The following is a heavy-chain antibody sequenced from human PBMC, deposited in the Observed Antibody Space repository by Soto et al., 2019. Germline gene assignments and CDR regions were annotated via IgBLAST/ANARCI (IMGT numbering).Heavy chain of an antibody. CDR3: AKGWDGYNSPADY. CDR1: GFTFSSYG. Sequence: QVQLVESGGGVVQPGRSLRLSCAASGFTFSSYGMHWVRQAPGKGLEWVAVISYDGSNKYYADSVKGRFTIYRDNSKNTLYLQMNSLRAEDTAVYYCAKGWDGYNSPADYWGQGTLVTVSS. V-gene: IGHV3-30*18. D-gene: IGHD5-12*01. CDR2: ISYDGSNK. J-gene: IGHJ4*02.